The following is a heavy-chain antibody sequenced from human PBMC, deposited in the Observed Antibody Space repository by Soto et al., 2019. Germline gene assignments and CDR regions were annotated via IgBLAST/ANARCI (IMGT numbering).Heavy chain of an antibody. J-gene: IGHJ3*02. D-gene: IGHD3-22*01. Sequence: QVQLVQSGAEVKKPGSSVKVSCKASGGTFSSYAISWVRQAPRQGLEWMGGIIPIFGTANYAQKFQGRVTITADKSTSTAYMELSSLRSEDTAVYYCASNLHRYYDSSGYYYVNAFDIWGQGTMVTVSS. CDR3: ASNLHRYYDSSGYYYVNAFDI. CDR2: IIPIFGTA. V-gene: IGHV1-69*06. CDR1: GGTFSSYA.